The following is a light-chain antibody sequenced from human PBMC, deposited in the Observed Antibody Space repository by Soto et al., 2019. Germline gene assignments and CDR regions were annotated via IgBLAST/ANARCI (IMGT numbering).Light chain of an antibody. V-gene: IGKV3-15*01. Sequence: EIVVAQSPATLSVSPGERATPSRRASQSVSSNLAWYQQKPGQAPRLLIYGASTRATGIPARFSGSGSGTEFTLTISSLQSEDFAVYYCQQYNNWPSITFGQGTRLEIK. CDR2: GAS. CDR1: QSVSSN. J-gene: IGKJ5*01. CDR3: QQYNNWPSIT.